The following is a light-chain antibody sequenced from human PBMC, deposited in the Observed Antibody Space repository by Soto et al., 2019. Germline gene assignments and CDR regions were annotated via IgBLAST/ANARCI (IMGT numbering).Light chain of an antibody. J-gene: IGKJ5*01. Sequence: THSQDPRSLSPGAPAPLSGSAIQSVPSKYLAWDRQIRGQAPWCIIYDASNRATGIPARFSGSGSGTDFTLTINSLEPEASAVYYCQQRSNWPSITGGQGTRLE. CDR1: QSVPSKY. V-gene: IGKV3-11*01. CDR2: DAS. CDR3: QQRSNWPSIT.